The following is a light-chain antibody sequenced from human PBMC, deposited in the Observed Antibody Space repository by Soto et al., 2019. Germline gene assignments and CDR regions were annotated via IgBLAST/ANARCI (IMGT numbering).Light chain of an antibody. CDR2: SAS. V-gene: IGKV3-15*01. J-gene: IGKJ2*01. CDR1: QSISTE. CDR3: QPGHNWPIT. Sequence: EIVMTQSPATLSVSPGERATLSCRASQSISTELAWYQQKPGQPTRLLIYSASTRATGVPARFTGSGSGSDFTLTISGLQSEDFAVYYCQPGHNWPITFGQGTRLEI.